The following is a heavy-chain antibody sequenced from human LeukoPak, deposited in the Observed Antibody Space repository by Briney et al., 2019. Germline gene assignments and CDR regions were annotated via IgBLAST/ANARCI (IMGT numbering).Heavy chain of an antibody. CDR3: ARDAKQGYDFWSGYYPWFDP. J-gene: IGHJ5*02. CDR1: GGSISSSSYY. V-gene: IGHV4-39*02. D-gene: IGHD3-3*01. Sequence: SETLSLTCTVSGGSISSSSYYWGWIRQPPGKGLEWIGSIYYSGSTYYNPSLKSRVTISVDTSKNQFSLKLSSVTAADTAVYYCARDAKQGYDFWSGYYPWFDPWGQGTLVTVSS. CDR2: IYYSGST.